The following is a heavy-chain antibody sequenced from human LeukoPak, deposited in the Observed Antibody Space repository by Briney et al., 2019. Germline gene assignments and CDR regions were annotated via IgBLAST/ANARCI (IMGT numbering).Heavy chain of an antibody. V-gene: IGHV3-23*01. Sequence: GGSLRLSCTASGFTFTNHGMTWVRQAPGKGLEWVSAIAIGADTTYHADSVKGRFTISRDNSKSTLYLQMNGLRVEDTGIYYCAKEIRPNDYWGQGTLVTVSS. CDR3: AKEIRPNDY. J-gene: IGHJ4*02. CDR1: GFTFTNHG. CDR2: IAIGADTT. D-gene: IGHD6-6*01.